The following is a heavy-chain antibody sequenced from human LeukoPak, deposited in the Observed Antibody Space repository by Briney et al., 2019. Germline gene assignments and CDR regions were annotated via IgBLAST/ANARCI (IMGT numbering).Heavy chain of an antibody. CDR1: GFTFSSYE. J-gene: IGHJ4*02. CDR2: ISRSGSTI. V-gene: IGHV3-48*03. D-gene: IGHD6-19*01. Sequence: PGGSLRLSCAASGFTFSSYEMDWVRQAPGKGLELGSYISRSGSTIFYADSVKGRFTISRDNAKNSLYLQMNSLRAEDTAVYYCARDRQWLARGNYWGQGTLVTVSS. CDR3: ARDRQWLARGNY.